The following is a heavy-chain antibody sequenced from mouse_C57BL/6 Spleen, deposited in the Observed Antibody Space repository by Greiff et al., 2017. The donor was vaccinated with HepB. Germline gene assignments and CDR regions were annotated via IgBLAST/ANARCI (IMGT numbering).Heavy chain of an antibody. J-gene: IGHJ4*01. CDR1: GYTFTSYW. CDR2: INPSNGGT. V-gene: IGHV1-53*01. CDR3: ARSWVVGAMAY. Sequence: QVQLQQSGTELVKPGASVKLSCKASGYTFTSYWMHWVKQRPGQGLEWIGNINPSNGGTNYNEKFKSKATLTVDKSSSTAYMQLGSLTSEDSAVYYCARSWVVGAMAYWGQGTSVTVSS.